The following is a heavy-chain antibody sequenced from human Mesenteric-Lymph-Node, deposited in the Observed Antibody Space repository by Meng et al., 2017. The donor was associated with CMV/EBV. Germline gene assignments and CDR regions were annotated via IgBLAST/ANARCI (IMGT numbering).Heavy chain of an antibody. J-gene: IGHJ6*02. CDR2: IYYSGST. Sequence: SETLSLTCSVSGDSLTSYYWNWIRQPPGQALEWIGYIYYSGSTNYNPSLKSRVTISVDTSKNQFSLKLNSVTAADTAMYYCARDLGRAMDVWGQGTTVTVSS. CDR3: ARDLGRAMDV. CDR1: GDSLTSYY. V-gene: IGHV4-59*01.